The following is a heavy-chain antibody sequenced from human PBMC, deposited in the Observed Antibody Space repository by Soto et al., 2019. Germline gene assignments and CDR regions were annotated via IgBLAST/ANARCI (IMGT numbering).Heavy chain of an antibody. Sequence: SETLSLTCTVSGGSISSYCWSWIRQPPGKGLEWIGYIYYSGSTNYNPSLKSRVTISVDTSKNQFSLKLSSVTAADTAVYYCAREGYYYASSGNWFHPWGQGTLVTVS. CDR2: IYYSGST. CDR3: AREGYYYASSGNWFHP. J-gene: IGHJ5*02. CDR1: GGSISSYC. D-gene: IGHD3-22*01. V-gene: IGHV4-59*01.